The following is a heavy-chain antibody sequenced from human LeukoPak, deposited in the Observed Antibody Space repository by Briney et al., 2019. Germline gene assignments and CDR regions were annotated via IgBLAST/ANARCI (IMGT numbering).Heavy chain of an antibody. J-gene: IGHJ4*02. Sequence: PGRSLRLSCAASGFTFNNYGMDWVRQAPGKGLEWVAVIWFDGTNIKYGDSVKGRFTISRDNSKNTLYLQMNSLRAEDTAVYYCARMYSGSLDYWGQGTLVTVSS. CDR1: GFTFNNYG. CDR2: IWFDGTNI. V-gene: IGHV3-33*01. D-gene: IGHD1-26*01. CDR3: ARMYSGSLDY.